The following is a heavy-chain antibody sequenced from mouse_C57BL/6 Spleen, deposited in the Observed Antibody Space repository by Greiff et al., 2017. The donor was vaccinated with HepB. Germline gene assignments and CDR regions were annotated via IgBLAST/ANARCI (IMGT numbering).Heavy chain of an antibody. CDR3: TRVVTPYWYFDV. CDR1: GYTFTDYE. D-gene: IGHD2-2*01. V-gene: IGHV1-15*01. J-gene: IGHJ1*03. Sequence: QVQLKESGAELVRPGASVTLSCKASGYTFTDYEMHWVKQTPVHGLEWIGAIDPETGGTAYNQKFKGKAILTADKSSSTAYMELRSLTSEDSAVYYCTRVVTPYWYFDVWGTGTTVTVSS. CDR2: IDPETGGT.